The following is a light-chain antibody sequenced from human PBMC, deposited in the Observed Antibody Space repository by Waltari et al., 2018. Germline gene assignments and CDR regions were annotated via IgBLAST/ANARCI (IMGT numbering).Light chain of an antibody. Sequence: DIHLTQSPAYLSASVGDRVTITCRASRGFSSCLAWYQQKPGKAPKLLIYAASTLQSGVPLRFSGSGSGTEFTLTISSLQPEDFATYYCQQVNTYSWTFGQGTKVEIK. J-gene: IGKJ1*01. CDR3: QQVNTYSWT. V-gene: IGKV1-9*01. CDR2: AAS. CDR1: RGFSSC.